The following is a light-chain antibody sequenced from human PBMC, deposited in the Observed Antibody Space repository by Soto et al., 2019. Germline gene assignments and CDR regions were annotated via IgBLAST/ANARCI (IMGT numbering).Light chain of an antibody. CDR2: DAS. CDR3: QQYSDFWT. J-gene: IGKJ1*01. V-gene: IGKV1-5*01. CDR1: QSIGKW. Sequence: DLQMTQSPSTLSASVGDRVTITCRASQSIGKWLAWYQQKPGKAPKLLIYDASTLESGVSDRFSGSGYGTEFTLTISSLQPEDFTTYYRQQYSDFWTFGPGTKVDMK.